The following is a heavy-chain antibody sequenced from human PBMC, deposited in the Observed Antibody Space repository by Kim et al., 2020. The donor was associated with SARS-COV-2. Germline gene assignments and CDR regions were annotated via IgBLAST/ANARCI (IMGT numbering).Heavy chain of an antibody. V-gene: IGHV3-23*01. J-gene: IGHJ5*02. CDR2: ISGSGGST. CDR3: AKPYYYDSSGLAQMVFDP. D-gene: IGHD3-22*01. CDR1: GFTFSSYA. Sequence: GGSLRLSCAASGFTFSSYAMSWVRQAPGKGLEWVSAISGSGGSTYYADSVKGRFTISRDNSKNTLYLQMNSLRAEDTAVYYCAKPYYYDSSGLAQMVFDPWGQGTLVTVSS.